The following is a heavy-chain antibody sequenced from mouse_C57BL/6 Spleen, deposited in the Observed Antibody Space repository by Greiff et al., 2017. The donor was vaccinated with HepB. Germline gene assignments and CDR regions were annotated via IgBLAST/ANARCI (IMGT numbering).Heavy chain of an antibody. CDR2: IYPGNSDT. CDR1: GYTFTSYW. CDR3: LYGSSSAWFAY. V-gene: IGHV1-5*01. Sequence: VQLQQSGTVLARPGASVKMSCKTSGYTFTSYWMHWVKQRPGQGLEWIGAIYPGNSDTSYNQKFKGKAKLTAVTSASTAYMELSSLTNEDSAVYYCLYGSSSAWFAYWGQGTLVTVSA. D-gene: IGHD1-1*01. J-gene: IGHJ3*01.